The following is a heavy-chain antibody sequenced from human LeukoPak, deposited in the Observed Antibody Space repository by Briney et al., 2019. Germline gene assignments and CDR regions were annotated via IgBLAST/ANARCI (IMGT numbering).Heavy chain of an antibody. D-gene: IGHD3-22*01. V-gene: IGHV4-59*01. CDR3: ARPTRYYYDSSGYSTGRYFDL. CDR1: GGSISSYY. Sequence: SETLSLTCTVSGGSISSYYWSWIRQPPGKGLEWIGYIYYSGSTNYNPSLKSRVTISVDTSKNQFSLKLSSVTAADTAVYYCARPTRYYYDSSGYSTGRYFDLWGRGTLVTVSS. CDR2: IYYSGST. J-gene: IGHJ2*01.